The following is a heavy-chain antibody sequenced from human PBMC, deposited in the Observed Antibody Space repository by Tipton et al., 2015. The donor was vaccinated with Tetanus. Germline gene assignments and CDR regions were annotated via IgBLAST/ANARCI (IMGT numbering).Heavy chain of an antibody. CDR3: ARETPGAGHFDY. CDR1: GGSFSGYY. CDR2: INHSGST. J-gene: IGHJ4*02. D-gene: IGHD1-14*01. V-gene: IGHV4-34*01. Sequence: TLSLTCTVYGGSFSGYYWSWIRQPPGKGLEWIGEINHSGSTNYNPSLKSRVTMSLDTSKSQFSLKLSSATAADTAVYYCARETPGAGHFDYWGQGTPVTVSS.